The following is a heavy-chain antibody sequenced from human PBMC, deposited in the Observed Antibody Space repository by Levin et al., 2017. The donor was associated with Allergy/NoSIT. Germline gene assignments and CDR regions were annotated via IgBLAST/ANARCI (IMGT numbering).Heavy chain of an antibody. CDR1: GFTFSNAW. Sequence: GGSLRLSCAASGFTFSNAWMSWVRQAPGKGLEWVGRIKSKTDGGTTDYAAPVKGRFTISRDDSKNTLYLQMNSLKTEDTAVYYCTTDLGRGGYYYYGMDVWGQGTTVTVSS. D-gene: IGHD3-16*01. V-gene: IGHV3-15*01. J-gene: IGHJ6*02. CDR3: TTDLGRGGYYYYGMDV. CDR2: IKSKTDGGTT.